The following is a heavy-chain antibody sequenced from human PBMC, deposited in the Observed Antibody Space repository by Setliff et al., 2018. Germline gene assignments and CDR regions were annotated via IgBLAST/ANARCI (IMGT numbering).Heavy chain of an antibody. CDR1: GSAINSGHY. J-gene: IGHJ3*02. D-gene: IGHD3-16*01. CDR3: VRDAGDGVGVDAYACRWLDI. CDR2: FRPSGRT. V-gene: IGHV4-38-2*02. Sequence: SETLSLTCAVSGSAINSGHYWGWIRQSPGKGGLEWIGSFRPSGRTYYNPSLKSRVTISLDTSRKQFALKLTSVTAADTAVYYCVRDAGDGVGVDAYACRWLDIWGQGTMVAVSS.